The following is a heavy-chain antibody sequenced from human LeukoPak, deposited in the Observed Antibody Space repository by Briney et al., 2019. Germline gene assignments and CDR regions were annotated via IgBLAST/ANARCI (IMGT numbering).Heavy chain of an antibody. Sequence: GESLKISSKGSGYSFTSYWIGWVRQMPGKGLEWMGIIYPGDSDTRYSPSFQGQVTISADKSISTAYLQWSSLKASDTAMYYCARRYYYGSGDRKNYFDYWGQGTLVTVSS. J-gene: IGHJ4*02. CDR2: IYPGDSDT. D-gene: IGHD3-10*01. V-gene: IGHV5-51*01. CDR3: ARRYYYGSGDRKNYFDY. CDR1: GYSFTSYW.